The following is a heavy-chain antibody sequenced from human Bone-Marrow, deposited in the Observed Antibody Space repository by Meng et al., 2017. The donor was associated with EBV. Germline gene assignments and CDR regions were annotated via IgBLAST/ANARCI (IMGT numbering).Heavy chain of an antibody. Sequence: LVGLRGGLFKPGGSLRLSCAASGFTFSSYSMNWVRQAPGKGLEWVSSISSSSSYIYYADSVKGRFTISRDNAKNSLYLQMNSLRAEDTAVYYCARDRGGCSGGSCYLFDYWGQGTLVTVSS. CDR2: ISSSSSYI. CDR1: GFTFSSYS. V-gene: IGHV3-21*01. CDR3: ARDRGGCSGGSCYLFDY. J-gene: IGHJ4*02. D-gene: IGHD2-15*01.